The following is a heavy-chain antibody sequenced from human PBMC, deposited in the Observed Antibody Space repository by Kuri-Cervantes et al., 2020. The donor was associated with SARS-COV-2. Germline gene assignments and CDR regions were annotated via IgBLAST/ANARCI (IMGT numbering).Heavy chain of an antibody. Sequence: GESLKISCAASGFTFSSYWMSWVRQAPGKGLEWVANIKQDGSEKYYVDSVKGRFTISRDNAKNSLYLQMNSLRAEDTAVYYCARTGSGWNHDAFGIWGQGTMVTVSS. V-gene: IGHV3-7*01. CDR3: ARTGSGWNHDAFGI. D-gene: IGHD6-19*01. J-gene: IGHJ3*02. CDR2: IKQDGSEK. CDR1: GFTFSSYW.